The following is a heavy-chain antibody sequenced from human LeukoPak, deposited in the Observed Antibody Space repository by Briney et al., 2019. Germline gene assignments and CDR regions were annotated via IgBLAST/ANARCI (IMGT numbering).Heavy chain of an antibody. J-gene: IGHJ4*02. V-gene: IGHV3-20*04. Sequence: GGSLRLSCAASGFTFDDYGMSWVRQAPGKGLEWVSGINWNGGSTGYADSVKGRFTISRDNAKNSLYLQMNSLRAEDTALYYCARGAYCGGDCYLSADYWGQGTLVTVSS. D-gene: IGHD2-21*02. CDR1: GFTFDDYG. CDR2: INWNGGST. CDR3: ARGAYCGGDCYLSADY.